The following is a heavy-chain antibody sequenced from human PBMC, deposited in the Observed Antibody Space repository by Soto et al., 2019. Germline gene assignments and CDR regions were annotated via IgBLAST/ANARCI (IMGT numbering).Heavy chain of an antibody. Sequence: VQLVESGGGLVQTGGSMRLSCAASGATVSSNYMSWVRQAPGKGLEWVSVIYSGGSTYYADSVKGRFTISRDNSKNTLYLQMNSLRAEDTAVYYCARHGYNYGGGYFDYWGQGTLVTVSS. CDR2: IYSGGST. J-gene: IGHJ4*02. V-gene: IGHV3-66*04. CDR3: ARHGYNYGGGYFDY. D-gene: IGHD5-18*01. CDR1: GATVSSNY.